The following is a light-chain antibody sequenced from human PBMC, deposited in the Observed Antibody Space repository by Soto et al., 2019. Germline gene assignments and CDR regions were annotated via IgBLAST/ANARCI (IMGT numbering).Light chain of an antibody. J-gene: IGKJ2*01. V-gene: IGKV1-5*01. CDR3: QQYNSYSST. CDR1: QSISSW. CDR2: DAS. Sequence: DIQMTQSPSTLSASVGDRVTITCRASQSISSWLAWYQQKPGKAPKLLIYDASSLESGVPSRFSGSGSGTEFTLPIISLQPDDFATYYCQQYNSYSSTFGQGTKLEIK.